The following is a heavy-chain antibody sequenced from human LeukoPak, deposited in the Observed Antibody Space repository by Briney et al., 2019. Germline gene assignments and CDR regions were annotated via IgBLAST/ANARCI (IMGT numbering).Heavy chain of an antibody. CDR2: ISAYNGNT. CDR1: GYTFTSYG. V-gene: IGHV1-18*01. J-gene: IGHJ4*02. Sequence: ASVKVSCKASGYTFTSYGISWVRQAPGQGLEWMGWISAYNGNTNYAQKLQGRVTMTTDTSTSTAYMELSRLRSDDTAVYYCARAPFGECICPYPDYWGQGTLVTVSS. CDR3: ARAPFGECICPYPDY. D-gene: IGHD3-10*01.